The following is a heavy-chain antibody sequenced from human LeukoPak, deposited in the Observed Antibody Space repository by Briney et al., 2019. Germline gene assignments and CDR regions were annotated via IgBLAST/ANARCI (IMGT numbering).Heavy chain of an antibody. CDR1: GGSISGYY. CDR3: ARLSQSTSWYDDY. V-gene: IGHV4-4*07. J-gene: IGHJ4*02. D-gene: IGHD6-13*01. CDR2: IYNSESA. Sequence: PSETLSLTCSVSGGSISGYYWCWIRQPAGKGLEWIGRIYNSESANYNPSLRSRVSMSVDTSKNQFSLKLSSVTAADTAVYYCARLSQSTSWYDDYWGQGTLVTVSS.